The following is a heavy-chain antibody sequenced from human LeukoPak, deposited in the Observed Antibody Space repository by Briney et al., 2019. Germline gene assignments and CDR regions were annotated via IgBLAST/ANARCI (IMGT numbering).Heavy chain of an antibody. CDR1: GGTISSNYW. V-gene: IGHV4-4*02. CDR2: IYHSGST. Sequence: SGTLSLTCAVSGGTISSNYWWSWVRQPPGKGLEWIGEIYHSGSTNYNPSLKSRVTISVDTSKNQFSLKLSSVTAADTAVYYCARHLPGYSSSFFDYWGQGTLVTVSS. D-gene: IGHD6-13*01. J-gene: IGHJ4*02. CDR3: ARHLPGYSSSFFDY.